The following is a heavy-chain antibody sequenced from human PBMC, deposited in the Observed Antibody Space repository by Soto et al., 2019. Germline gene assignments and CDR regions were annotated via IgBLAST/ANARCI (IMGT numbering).Heavy chain of an antibody. CDR2: IWYDGGNK. CDR1: GFTFSSYG. CDR3: ARGGAGYSSSWYPWDFDY. V-gene: IGHV3-33*01. Sequence: PGGSLRLSCAASGFTFSSYGMHWVRQAPGKGLEWVAVIWYDGGNKYYADSVKGRFAISRDNSKNTLYLQMNSLRAEDTAVYYCARGGAGYSSSWYPWDFDYWGQGTLVTVSS. J-gene: IGHJ4*02. D-gene: IGHD6-13*01.